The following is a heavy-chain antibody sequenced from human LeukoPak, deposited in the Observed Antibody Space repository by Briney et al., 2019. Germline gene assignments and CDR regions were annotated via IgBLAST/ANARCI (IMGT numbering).Heavy chain of an antibody. CDR2: INHSGST. CDR1: GGSFSGYY. D-gene: IGHD5-18*01. Sequence: SETLSLTCAVYGGSFSGYYWSWIRQPPGKGLEWIGEINHSGSTNYNPSLKSRVTISVGTSKNQFSLKLSSVTAADTAVYYCARGGGYGPLGDWGQGTLVTVSS. CDR3: ARGGGYGPLGD. V-gene: IGHV4-34*01. J-gene: IGHJ4*02.